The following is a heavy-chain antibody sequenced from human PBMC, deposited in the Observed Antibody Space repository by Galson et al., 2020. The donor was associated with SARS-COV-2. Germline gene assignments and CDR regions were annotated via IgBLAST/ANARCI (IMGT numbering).Heavy chain of an antibody. Sequence: GGSLRLSCAASRFTFSDYEMNWVRQAPGKGLEWVSYISDSANRIYYADSVKGRFTISRDNARNSLYLQMDSLRADDTAIYFCARQSRGSYYGVAFDYWGQGTLVSVSS. CDR2: ISDSANRI. CDR3: ARQSRGSYYGVAFDY. V-gene: IGHV3-48*03. J-gene: IGHJ4*02. D-gene: IGHD3-10*01. CDR1: RFTFSDYE.